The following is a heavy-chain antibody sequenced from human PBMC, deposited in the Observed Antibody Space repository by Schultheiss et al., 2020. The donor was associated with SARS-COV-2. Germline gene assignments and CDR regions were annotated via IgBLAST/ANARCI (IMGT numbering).Heavy chain of an antibody. CDR1: GFTFSSYW. Sequence: GGSLRLSSAASGFTFSSYWMHWVRQAPGKGLVWVSGISWNSGSIGYVDSVKGRFTISRDNAKNSLYLQMNSLSAEDSAVYYCAKTVLRFLEPFDYWGQGTLVTVSS. D-gene: IGHD3-3*01. V-gene: IGHV3-74*01. J-gene: IGHJ4*02. CDR2: ISWNSGSI. CDR3: AKTVLRFLEPFDY.